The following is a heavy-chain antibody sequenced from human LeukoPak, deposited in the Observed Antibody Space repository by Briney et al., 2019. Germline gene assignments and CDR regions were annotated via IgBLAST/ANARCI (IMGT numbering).Heavy chain of an antibody. D-gene: IGHD3-16*01. CDR2: FHYSGTS. V-gene: IGHV4-59*01. CDR1: DDSLSVYY. J-gene: IGHJ4*02. Sequence: PSETLSLTCTVSDDSLSVYYRGWLRQPPGPALELIGYFHYSGTSNYNPSLKSRVTISVDTSKNQFSLKLSSVTTADTAVYYCARDRLGATVEYWGQGTLVTVSS. CDR3: ARDRLGATVEY.